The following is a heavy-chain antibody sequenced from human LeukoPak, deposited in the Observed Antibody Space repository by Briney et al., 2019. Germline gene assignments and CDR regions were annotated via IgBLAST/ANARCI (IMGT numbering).Heavy chain of an antibody. V-gene: IGHV1-18*01. CDR3: ARGTYYYDSSGYYSAPFDP. J-gene: IGHJ5*02. Sequence: GASVKVSCKASGYTFTSYGISWVRQAPGQGLEWMGWISAYNGNTNYAQKLQGRVTMTTDTSTSTAYMELRSLRSDDTAVYYCARGTYYYDSSGYYSAPFDPWGQGTLVTVSS. CDR1: GYTFTSYG. D-gene: IGHD3-22*01. CDR2: ISAYNGNT.